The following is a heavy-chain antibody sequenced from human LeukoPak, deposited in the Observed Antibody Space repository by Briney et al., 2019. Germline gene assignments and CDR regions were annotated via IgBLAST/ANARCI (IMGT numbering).Heavy chain of an antibody. V-gene: IGHV1-69*05. CDR2: IIPIFGTA. CDR1: GGTFSSYA. CDR3: ARDLRGRYSSGYF. J-gene: IGHJ4*02. D-gene: IGHD3-22*01. Sequence: SVKVSCKASGGTFSSYAISWVRQAPGQGLEWMGGIIPIFGTANYAQKFQGRVTMTTDTSTSTAYMELRSLRSDDTAVYYCARDLRGRYSSGYFWGQGTLVTVSS.